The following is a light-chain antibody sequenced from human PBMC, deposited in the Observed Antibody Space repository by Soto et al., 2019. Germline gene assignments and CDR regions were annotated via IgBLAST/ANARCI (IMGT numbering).Light chain of an antibody. CDR3: AAWDDSLNGYV. V-gene: IGLV1-44*01. CDR1: SSNIGSNT. J-gene: IGLJ1*01. CDR2: SNN. Sequence: VLTQPPSASGTPGQRVTISCSGSSSNIGSNTVNWYQQLPGTAPKLLIYSNNQRPSGVPDRFSGSKSGTSASLAISGLQSEDEDDYYCAAWDDSLNGYVFGTGTKVTVL.